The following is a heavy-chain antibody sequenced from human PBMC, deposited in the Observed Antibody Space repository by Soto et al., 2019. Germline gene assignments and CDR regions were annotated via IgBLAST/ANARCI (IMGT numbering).Heavy chain of an antibody. D-gene: IGHD3-22*01. CDR3: ARARPYYDSSGYHIYYFDY. CDR1: GFTFSDHY. CDR2: TRNKANSYTT. V-gene: IGHV3-72*01. Sequence: EVQLVESGGGLVQPGGSLRLSCAASGFTFSDHYMDWVRQAPGKGLEWVGRTRNKANSYTTEYAASVKGRFTISRDDSKNSLYLQMNSLKTEDTAVYYCARARPYYDSSGYHIYYFDYWGQGTLVTVSS. J-gene: IGHJ4*02.